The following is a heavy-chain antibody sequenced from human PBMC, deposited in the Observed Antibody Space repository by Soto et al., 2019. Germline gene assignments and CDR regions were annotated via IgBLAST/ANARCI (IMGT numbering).Heavy chain of an antibody. CDR1: GYTFTSYG. CDR3: ARAPGGYYFDSSGYWNY. D-gene: IGHD3-22*01. Sequence: ASVKVSCKASGYTFTSYGISWVRQAPGQGLEWMGWISAYNGNTNHAQKLQGRVTMTTDTSTSTAYMELRSLRSDDTAVYYCARAPGGYYFDSSGYWNYWGQGTLVTVSS. J-gene: IGHJ4*02. CDR2: ISAYNGNT. V-gene: IGHV1-18*04.